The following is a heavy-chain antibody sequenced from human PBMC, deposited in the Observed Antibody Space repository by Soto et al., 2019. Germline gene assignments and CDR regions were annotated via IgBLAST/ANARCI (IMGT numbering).Heavy chain of an antibody. Sequence: ASVKVSCKASGYTFTSYYMHWVRQAPGQGLEWMGIINPSGGSTSYAQKFQGRVTMTRDTSTSTVYMELSSLRSEDTAVYYCARDTGYCSGGSCYSHYYYYMDVWGKGTTVTVSS. CDR3: ARDTGYCSGGSCYSHYYYYMDV. D-gene: IGHD2-15*01. CDR1: GYTFTSYY. J-gene: IGHJ6*03. CDR2: INPSGGST. V-gene: IGHV1-46*03.